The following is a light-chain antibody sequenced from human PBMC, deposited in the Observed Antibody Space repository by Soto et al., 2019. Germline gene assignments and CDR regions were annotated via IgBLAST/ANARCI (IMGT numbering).Light chain of an antibody. V-gene: IGKV3-20*01. J-gene: IGKJ2*01. CDR3: HHYGSSPYT. Sequence: EIVLTQSPGTLSLYPGERATLSCRASQSLSRSYLAWFQQKPGQAPRLLIYGVSSRATGIPDRFSGSGSGTDFTLTISRLEPEDFAVYYCHHYGSSPYTFGQGTKLEIK. CDR2: GVS. CDR1: QSLSRSY.